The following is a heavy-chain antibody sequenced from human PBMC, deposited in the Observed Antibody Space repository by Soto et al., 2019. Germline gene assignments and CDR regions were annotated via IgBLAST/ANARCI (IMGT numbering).Heavy chain of an antibody. Sequence: GGSLRLSCAASGFTFSSYAMSWVRQAPGKGLEWVSAISGSGGSTYYADSVKGRFTISRDNSKNTLYLQMDSLGAEDTAVYYCTTDQVAWNDLYWGQGTLVTVSS. V-gene: IGHV3-23*01. D-gene: IGHD1-1*01. CDR1: GFTFSSYA. CDR2: ISGSGGST. CDR3: TTDQVAWNDLY. J-gene: IGHJ4*02.